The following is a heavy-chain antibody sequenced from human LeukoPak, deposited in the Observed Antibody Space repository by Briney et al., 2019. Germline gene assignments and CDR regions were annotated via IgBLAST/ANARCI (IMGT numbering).Heavy chain of an antibody. CDR3: ARGASSGYFRPAYYYYMDV. D-gene: IGHD3-22*01. J-gene: IGHJ6*03. CDR1: GYTFTGYY. Sequence: ASVKVSCKASGYTFTGYYMHWVRQAPGQGLEWMGWINPNSGGTNYAQKFQGRVTMTRDTSISTAYMELSRLRSEDTAVYYCARGASSGYFRPAYYYYMDVWGKGTSVIVSS. V-gene: IGHV1-2*02. CDR2: INPNSGGT.